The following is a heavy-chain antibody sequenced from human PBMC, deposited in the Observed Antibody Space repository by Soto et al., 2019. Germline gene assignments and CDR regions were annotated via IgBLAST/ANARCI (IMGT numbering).Heavy chain of an antibody. CDR2: IIPILGIA. V-gene: IGHV1-69*02. CDR3: ASERTDGSGSYRV. J-gene: IGHJ4*02. CDR1: GGTFSSYT. D-gene: IGHD3-10*01. Sequence: ASVKVSCKASGGTFSSYTISWVRQAPGQGLEWMGRIIPILGIANYAQKFQGRVTITADKSTSTAYMELSSLRSEDTAVYYCASERTDGSGSYRVWGQGTLVTV.